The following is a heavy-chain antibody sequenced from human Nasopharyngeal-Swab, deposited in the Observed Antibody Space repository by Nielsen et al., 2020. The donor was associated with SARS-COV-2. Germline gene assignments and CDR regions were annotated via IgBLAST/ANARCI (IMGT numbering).Heavy chain of an antibody. CDR1: GFTFDDYA. CDR2: ISWNSGTI. J-gene: IGHJ5*02. Sequence: SLKISCAASGFTFDDYAMHWVRQAPGKGLELVSGISWNSGTIAYADSVRGRFTFSRDNGKSSLYLQMNSLRPEDTAFYYCVKGSSSGSYPNWFDPWGQGTLVTVSS. D-gene: IGHD1-26*01. V-gene: IGHV3-9*01. CDR3: VKGSSSGSYPNWFDP.